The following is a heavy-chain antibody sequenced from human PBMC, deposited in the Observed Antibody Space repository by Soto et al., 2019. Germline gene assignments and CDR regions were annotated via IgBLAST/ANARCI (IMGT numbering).Heavy chain of an antibody. CDR3: VRHLPVSMAVGPFDI. CDR2: IYESGST. J-gene: IGHJ3*02. Sequence: QVQLQESGPGLVKPSEPLSLTCTVSGGFLSRSYWSWIRQSPGKGLEWIGYIYESGSTSYNPSLKSRVAVSIDLAKNHFSLTLRSVTAADTSVYYCVRHLPVSMAVGPFDICGRGTLITGSS. D-gene: IGHD2-8*01. CDR1: GGFLSRSY. V-gene: IGHV4-59*08.